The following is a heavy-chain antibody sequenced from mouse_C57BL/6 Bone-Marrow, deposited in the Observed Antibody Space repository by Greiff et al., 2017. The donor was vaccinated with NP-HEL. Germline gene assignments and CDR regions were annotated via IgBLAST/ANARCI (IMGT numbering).Heavy chain of an antibody. CDR3: ARASYYSNYPFDY. CDR1: GYTFTSYW. V-gene: IGHV1-64*01. CDR2: IHPNSGST. J-gene: IGHJ2*01. Sequence: QVQLQQPGAELVKPGASVKLSCKASGYTFTSYWMHWVKKRPGQGLEWIGMIHPNSGSTNYNEKFKSKATLTVDKSSSTAYMQLSSLTSEDSAVYYCARASYYSNYPFDYWGQGTTLTVSS. D-gene: IGHD2-5*01.